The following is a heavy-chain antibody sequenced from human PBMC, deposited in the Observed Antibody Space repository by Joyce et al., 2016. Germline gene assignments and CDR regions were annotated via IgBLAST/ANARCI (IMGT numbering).Heavy chain of an antibody. V-gene: IGHV1-69*04. CDR3: TRGRIEYSKTFNAYDI. J-gene: IGHJ3*02. D-gene: IGHD2/OR15-2a*01. Sequence: VQLVQSGAEVKKPGSSVKVSCQVSGGNFYDYTITWGRQAPGQGLEWMGRIIPIVGVANYARKFRGRGALTADKSTATAYLELNSLRLDDTAMFFCTRGRIEYSKTFNAYDIWGQGTMVTVSS. CDR2: IIPIVGVA. CDR1: GGNFYDYT.